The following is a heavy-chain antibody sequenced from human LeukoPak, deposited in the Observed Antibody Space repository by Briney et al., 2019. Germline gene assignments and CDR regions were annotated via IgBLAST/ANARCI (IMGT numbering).Heavy chain of an antibody. J-gene: IGHJ3*02. CDR2: IYYSGST. V-gene: IGHV4-39*01. CDR1: GGSISSSSYY. CDR3: ARRGGWHAFDI. D-gene: IGHD6-19*01. Sequence: PSENLSLNCTVSGGSISSSSYYWGWIRQPPGRGLEWIGSIYYSGSTYYNPSLKSRVTISVDRSEYQVSLKLSSVAAAHPAVYYCARRGGWHAFDIWGQGTMVTVSS.